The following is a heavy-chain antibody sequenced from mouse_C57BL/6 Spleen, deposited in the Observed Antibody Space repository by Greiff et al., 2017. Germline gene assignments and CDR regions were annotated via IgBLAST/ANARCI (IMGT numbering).Heavy chain of an antibody. V-gene: IGHV5-6*01. CDR3: ARRDGYYFDY. CDR1: GFTFSSYG. J-gene: IGHJ2*01. Sequence: EVQGVESGGDLVKPGGSLKLSCAASGFTFSSYGMSWVRQTPDKRLEWVATISSGGSYTYYPDSVKGRFTISRDNAKNTLYLQMSSLKSEDTAMYYCARRDGYYFDYWGQGTTLTVAS. D-gene: IGHD2-3*01. CDR2: ISSGGSYT.